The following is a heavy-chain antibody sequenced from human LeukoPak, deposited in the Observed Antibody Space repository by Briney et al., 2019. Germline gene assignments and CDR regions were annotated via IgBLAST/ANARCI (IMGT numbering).Heavy chain of an antibody. CDR1: GSTFSRYW. J-gene: IGHJ5*01. D-gene: IGHD6-19*01. V-gene: IGHV3-7*01. Sequence: PGGSLRLSCAASGSTFSRYWMSWVRQAPGKGLEWVANIKQDGSEKYYADSVKGRFTIFRDNAKNSLYVQVNSLRAEDTAVYYCASLGSGWFAYWGQGTLVTVSS. CDR2: IKQDGSEK. CDR3: ASLGSGWFAY.